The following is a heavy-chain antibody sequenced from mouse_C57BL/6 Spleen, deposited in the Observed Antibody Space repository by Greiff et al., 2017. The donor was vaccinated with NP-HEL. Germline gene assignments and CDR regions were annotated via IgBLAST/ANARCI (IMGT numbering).Heavy chain of an antibody. CDR1: GYSITSGYY. Sequence: EVKLQESGPGLVKPSQSLSLTCSVTGYSITSGYYWNWIRQFPGNKLEWMGYISYDGSNNYNPSLKNRISITRDTSKNQFFLKLNSVTTEDTATYYCASLNDYDDGPGFAYWGQGTLVTVSA. J-gene: IGHJ3*01. D-gene: IGHD2-4*01. CDR2: ISYDGSN. CDR3: ASLNDYDDGPGFAY. V-gene: IGHV3-6*01.